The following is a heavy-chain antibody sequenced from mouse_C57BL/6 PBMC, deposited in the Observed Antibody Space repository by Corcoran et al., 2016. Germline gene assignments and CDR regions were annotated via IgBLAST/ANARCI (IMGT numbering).Heavy chain of an antibody. D-gene: IGHD1-1*01. CDR1: GYTFTDYY. CDR2: INPNNGGT. CDR3: ARFYYYGSDVDV. V-gene: IGHV1-26*01. Sequence: EVQLQQSGPELVKPGASVKISCKASGYTFTDYYMNWVKQSHGKSLEWIGDINPNNGGTSYNQKFKGKATLTVDKSSSTAYMELRSLTSEDSAVYYCARFYYYGSDVDVWGTGTTVTVSS. J-gene: IGHJ1*03.